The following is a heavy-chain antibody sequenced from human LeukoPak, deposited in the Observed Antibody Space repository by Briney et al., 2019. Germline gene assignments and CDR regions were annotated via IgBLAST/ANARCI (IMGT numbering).Heavy chain of an antibody. CDR2: ISGSGGST. Sequence: GGSLRLSCAASGFTFSSYAMSWVRQAPGKGLEGVSAISGSGGSTYYADSVKGRFTISRDNSKNTLYLQMNSLRAEDTAVYYCAKDMLGYCSSTSCYPGGYWGQGTLITVSS. CDR3: AKDMLGYCSSTSCYPGGY. CDR1: GFTFSSYA. V-gene: IGHV3-23*01. J-gene: IGHJ4*02. D-gene: IGHD2-2*01.